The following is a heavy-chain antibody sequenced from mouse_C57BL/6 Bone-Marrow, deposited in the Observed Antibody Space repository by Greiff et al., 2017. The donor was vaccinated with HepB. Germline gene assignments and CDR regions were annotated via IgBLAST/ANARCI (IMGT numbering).Heavy chain of an antibody. D-gene: IGHD2-4*01. J-gene: IGHJ4*01. Sequence: QVQLQQSGAELARPGASVKLSCKASGYTFTSYGISWVKQRTGQGLEWIGEIYPRSGNTYYNEKFKGKAILTADKSSSTAYMELRSLTSEDSAVYFCARLGAYDYGGYYAMDYWGQGTSVTVSS. CDR1: GYTFTSYG. V-gene: IGHV1-81*01. CDR3: ARLGAYDYGGYYAMDY. CDR2: IYPRSGNT.